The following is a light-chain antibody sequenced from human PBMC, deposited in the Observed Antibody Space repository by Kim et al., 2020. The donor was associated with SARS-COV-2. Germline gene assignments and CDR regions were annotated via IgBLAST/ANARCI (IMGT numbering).Light chain of an antibody. V-gene: IGLV3-19*01. CDR2: GKN. J-gene: IGLJ1*01. CDR3: NSRDSSGNHYV. CDR1: SLRRSY. Sequence: LGQTGKITYKGDSLRRSYASWYQQDPGQAPVLVIYGKNNRPSGIPDRFSGSSSGNTASLTITGAQAEDEADYYCNSRDSSGNHYVFGTGNKVTVL.